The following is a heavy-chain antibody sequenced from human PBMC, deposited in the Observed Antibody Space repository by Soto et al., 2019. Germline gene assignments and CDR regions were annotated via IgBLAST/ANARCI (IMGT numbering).Heavy chain of an antibody. CDR3: ARARYDFWSGPRTNYHYYYGMDV. CDR2: IYHSGST. CDR1: GGSISSGGYS. Sequence: SETLSLTCAVSGGSISSGGYSWSWIRQPPGKGLEWIGYIYHSGSTYYNPSLKSRVTISVDRSKNQFSLKLSSVTAADTAVYYCARARYDFWSGPRTNYHYYYGMDVWGQGTTVTVSS. J-gene: IGHJ6*02. V-gene: IGHV4-30-2*01. D-gene: IGHD3-3*01.